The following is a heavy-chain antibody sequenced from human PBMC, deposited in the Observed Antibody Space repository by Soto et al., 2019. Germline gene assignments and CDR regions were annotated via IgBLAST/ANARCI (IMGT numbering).Heavy chain of an antibody. CDR1: GFTVSSNY. Sequence: EVQLVESGGGLVQPGGSLRLSCAASGFTVSSNYMSWVRQAPGKGLEWVSVIHSDGTTYYADSVKGRFTISRDNSKNTLYLQMNSVRAEDRAVYYGGRDDVDCRGGSCYGVPIDVWGKGTTVTVS. CDR3: GRDDVDCRGGSCYGVPIDV. J-gene: IGHJ6*03. V-gene: IGHV3-66*01. D-gene: IGHD2-15*01. CDR2: IHSDGTT.